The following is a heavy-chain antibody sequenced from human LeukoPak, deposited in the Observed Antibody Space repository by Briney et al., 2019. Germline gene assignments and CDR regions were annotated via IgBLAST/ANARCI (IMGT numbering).Heavy chain of an antibody. CDR2: IDHSGST. Sequence: SETLSLTCAVYGGAFSGYYWSWIRQPPGKGLEWSGEIDHSGSTNYNPSRKSRVTISVDTSKNQFSLTLSSVTAADTAVYYCAGGAYSSSSGYIDYWGQGTLVTVSS. V-gene: IGHV4-34*01. J-gene: IGHJ4*02. D-gene: IGHD6-6*01. CDR3: AGGAYSSSSGYIDY. CDR1: GGAFSGYY.